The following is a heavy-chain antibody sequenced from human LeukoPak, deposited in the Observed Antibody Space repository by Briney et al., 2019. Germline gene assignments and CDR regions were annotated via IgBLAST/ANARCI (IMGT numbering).Heavy chain of an antibody. Sequence: ASVTVSCKVSGYTLTELSMHWVRQAPGKGLEWMGGFDPEDGETIYAQKFQGRVTIIEDTATDTAYMELSSLRSEDTAVYYCATEAVAGRSYYYGMDVWGQGTTVTVSS. CDR3: ATEAVAGRSYYYGMDV. CDR2: FDPEDGET. J-gene: IGHJ6*02. CDR1: GYTLTELS. V-gene: IGHV1-24*01. D-gene: IGHD6-19*01.